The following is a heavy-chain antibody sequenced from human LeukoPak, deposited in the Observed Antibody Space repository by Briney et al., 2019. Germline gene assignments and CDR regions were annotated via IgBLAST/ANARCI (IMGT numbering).Heavy chain of an antibody. J-gene: IGHJ4*02. D-gene: IGHD6-6*01. CDR1: GFTFSSYV. V-gene: IGHV3-30*18. Sequence: GGSLRLSCAASGFTFSSYVMHWVRQAPGKGLEWVAVISYDGSNKYYADSVKGRFTISRDNSKNTLYLQMNSLRAEDTAVYYCAKDGPLYSSSPYYFDYWGQGALVAVSS. CDR3: AKDGPLYSSSPYYFDY. CDR2: ISYDGSNK.